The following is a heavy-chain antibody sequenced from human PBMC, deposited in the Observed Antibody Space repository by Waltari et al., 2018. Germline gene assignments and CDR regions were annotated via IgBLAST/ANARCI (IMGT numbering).Heavy chain of an antibody. V-gene: IGHV3-30*02. CDR1: GFTFSSYG. Sequence: QVQLVESGGGVVQPGGSLRLSCAASGFTFSSYGMHWVRQAPGKGLDWVAFIRYDGSNKYYADSVKGRFTISRDNSKNTLYLQMNSLRAEDTAVYYCAKEHYYDSSGLDYWGQGTLVTVSS. J-gene: IGHJ4*02. D-gene: IGHD3-22*01. CDR3: AKEHYYDSSGLDY. CDR2: IRYDGSNK.